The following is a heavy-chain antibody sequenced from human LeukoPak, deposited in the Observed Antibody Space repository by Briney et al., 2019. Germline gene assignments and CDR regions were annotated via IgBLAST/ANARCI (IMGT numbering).Heavy chain of an antibody. V-gene: IGHV4-30-4*01. CDR2: VYYSGST. CDR3: ARVSGILYYYYGMDV. D-gene: IGHD5-18*01. Sequence: SETLSLTCTVSGGSISSGDYYWSWIRQPPGKGLEWIGYVYYSGSTYYNPSLKSRVTISVDTSKNQFSLKLSSVTAADTAVYYCARVSGILYYYYGMDVWGQGTTVTVSS. J-gene: IGHJ6*02. CDR1: GGSISSGDYY.